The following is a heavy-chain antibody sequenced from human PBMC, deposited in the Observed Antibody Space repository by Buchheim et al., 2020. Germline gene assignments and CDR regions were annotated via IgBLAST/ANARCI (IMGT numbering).Heavy chain of an antibody. J-gene: IGHJ4*02. Sequence: EVQLEESGGGLVQPGGSLRLSCAASGFTFSSYEMNWVRQAPGKGLEWVSNISGSGTTIYYADSVKGRFTISRDNAKNSLYLQMNSLRVEDTAIYYCARFEGDDYVDYWGQGTL. V-gene: IGHV3-48*03. CDR3: ARFEGDDYVDY. CDR2: ISGSGTTI. D-gene: IGHD3-16*01. CDR1: GFTFSSYE.